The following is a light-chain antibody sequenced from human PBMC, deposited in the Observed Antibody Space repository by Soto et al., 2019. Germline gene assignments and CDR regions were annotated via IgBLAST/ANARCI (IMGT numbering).Light chain of an antibody. CDR3: QQRSNWPPT. CDR2: DAS. J-gene: IGKJ1*01. CDR1: QSVSSV. Sequence: EIVLTQSPATLSLSPGERATLSCRASQSVSSVLLWYQQKPGQAPRLLIYDASNRATGIPARFSGSGSGTDFTLTISSLEPEDFAVYYCQQRSNWPPTFGQGTKVENK. V-gene: IGKV3-11*01.